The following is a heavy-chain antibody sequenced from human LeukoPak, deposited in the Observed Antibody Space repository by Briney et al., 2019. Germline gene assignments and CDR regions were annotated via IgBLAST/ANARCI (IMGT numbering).Heavy chain of an antibody. D-gene: IGHD3-10*01. Sequence: SETLSLTCTVSGYSISSGYYWGWIRQPPGKGLEWIGSIYHSGSTYYNPSLKSRVTISVDTSKNQFSLKLSSVTAADTAVYYCAKTAKYYYGSETYFFFEEWGQGTLVTVSS. CDR1: GYSISSGYY. V-gene: IGHV4-38-2*02. CDR2: IYHSGST. CDR3: AKTAKYYYGSETYFFFEE. J-gene: IGHJ4*02.